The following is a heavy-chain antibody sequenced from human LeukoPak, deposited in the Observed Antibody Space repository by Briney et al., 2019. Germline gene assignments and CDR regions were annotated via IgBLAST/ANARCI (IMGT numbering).Heavy chain of an antibody. CDR1: GYSISSGYY. V-gene: IGHV4-38-2*02. D-gene: IGHD2/OR15-2a*01. CDR3: ARVLFTHIDY. Sequence: SDTLSLTCTVSGYSISSGYYWGWIRPPPGKGLEWIGSIYHSGSTYYNPSLKSRVTISVDTSKNQFSLKLSSVTAADTAVYYCARVLFTHIDYWGQGTLVTVSS. CDR2: IYHSGST. J-gene: IGHJ4*02.